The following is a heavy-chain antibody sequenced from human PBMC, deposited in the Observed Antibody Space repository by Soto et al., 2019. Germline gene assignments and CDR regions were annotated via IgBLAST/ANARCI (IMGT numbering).Heavy chain of an antibody. J-gene: IGHJ4*02. Sequence: QVQLMQSGAEVKKPGASVRVSCKASGYTFTNYYVHWVRQAPGQGLEWMGFINPNGGSTTYAQKFQGRFTVTTETSKRTVYMQLSSLRSEDTAVFYCARSAPYDYWGQGTLVTVSS. CDR1: GYTFTNYY. CDR3: ARSAPYDY. V-gene: IGHV1-46*01. CDR2: INPNGGST.